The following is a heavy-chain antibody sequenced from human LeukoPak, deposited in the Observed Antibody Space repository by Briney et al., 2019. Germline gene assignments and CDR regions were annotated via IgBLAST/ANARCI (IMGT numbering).Heavy chain of an antibody. CDR1: GFTFDDYA. Sequence: GRSLRLSCAASGFTFDDYAMHWVRQAPGKGLEWVSGISWNSGSIGYADSVKGRFTISRDSAKNSLYLQMNSLRAEDTALYYCAKDKTGGSSSYLDYWGQGTLVTVSS. D-gene: IGHD6-13*01. CDR2: ISWNSGSI. J-gene: IGHJ4*02. CDR3: AKDKTGGSSSYLDY. V-gene: IGHV3-9*01.